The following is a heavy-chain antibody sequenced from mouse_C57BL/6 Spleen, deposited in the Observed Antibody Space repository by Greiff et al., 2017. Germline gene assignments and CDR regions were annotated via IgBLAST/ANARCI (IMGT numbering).Heavy chain of an antibody. CDR2: IYPGDGDT. J-gene: IGHJ4*01. Sequence: VQLQQSGAELVKPGASVKISCKASGYAFSSYWMNWVKQRPGKGLEWIGQIYPGDGDTNYNGKFKGKATLTADKSSSTAYMQLSSLTSEDSAVYFCARWRVITTVVANYAMDYWGQGTSVTVSS. D-gene: IGHD1-1*01. CDR1: GYAFSSYW. CDR3: ARWRVITTVVANYAMDY. V-gene: IGHV1-80*01.